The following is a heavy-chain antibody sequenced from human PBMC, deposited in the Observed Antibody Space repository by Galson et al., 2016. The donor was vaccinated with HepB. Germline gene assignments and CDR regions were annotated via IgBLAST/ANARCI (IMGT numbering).Heavy chain of an antibody. CDR1: GDSITNNRYY. CDR2: VYYSGNT. D-gene: IGHD6-19*01. J-gene: IGHJ2*01. V-gene: IGHV4-39*01. CDR3: ARFAPKALQWVVGHFDI. Sequence: SETLSLTCTVSGDSITNNRYYWAWIRQPPGKGLEFIGNVYYSGNTYYNPSLKSRVTISIDTSKNQFSLRLSSVTAADTAVFYCARFAPKALQWVVGHFDIWGLGTLVVVSS.